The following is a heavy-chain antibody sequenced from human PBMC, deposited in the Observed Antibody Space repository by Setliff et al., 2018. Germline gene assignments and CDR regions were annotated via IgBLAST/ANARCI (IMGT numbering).Heavy chain of an antibody. CDR2: IKSATEDAAT. Sequence: PGGSLRLSWSASGITFKNAWMTWVRQAPGKGLEWVGRIKSATEDAATDLAAAVKGRFTMSRDDSRNTVYLKMSSLKSEDTAIYYCATGPRDNRNFLNWLGSWGQGTLVTVSS. CDR1: GITFKNAW. D-gene: IGHD3-9*01. V-gene: IGHV3-15*01. CDR3: ATGPRDNRNFLNWLGS. J-gene: IGHJ5*01.